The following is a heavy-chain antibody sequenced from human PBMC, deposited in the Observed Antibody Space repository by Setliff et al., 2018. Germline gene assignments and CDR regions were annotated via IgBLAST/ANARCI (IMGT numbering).Heavy chain of an antibody. CDR3: ARASRFGTTVWKGDYYMDV. CDR1: GYTFSSYA. V-gene: IGHV7-4-1*02. CDR2: INTNTGNP. J-gene: IGHJ6*03. Sequence: ASVKVSCKASGYTFSSYAMGWMRQAPGQRLEWMGWINTNTGNPSYAQDFTGRLVFSLDTSVSTAYPQISSLKAEDSAVYYCARASRFGTTVWKGDYYMDVWGKGTTVTVSS. D-gene: IGHD4-4*01.